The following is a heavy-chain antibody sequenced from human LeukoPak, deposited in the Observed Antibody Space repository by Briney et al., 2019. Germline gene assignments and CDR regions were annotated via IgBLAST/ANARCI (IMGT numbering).Heavy chain of an antibody. D-gene: IGHD3-3*01. CDR2: INSDGSST. J-gene: IGHJ3*02. CDR3: ARGLTIFGVVNDAFDI. CDR1: GFTFSSYW. V-gene: IGHV3-74*01. Sequence: GGSLRLSCAASGFTFSSYWMHWVRQAPGKGLVWVSLINSDGSSTIYADSVRGRFTISRDNAKNTLYLQMNSLRAVDTAVYYCARGLTIFGVVNDAFDIWGQGTMVTVSS.